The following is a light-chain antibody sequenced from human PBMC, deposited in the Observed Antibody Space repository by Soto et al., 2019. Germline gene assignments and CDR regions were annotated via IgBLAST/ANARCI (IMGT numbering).Light chain of an antibody. Sequence: EVEMTQSPATLFVSTGERATLSCRASQSISSHLAWYQQKLGHAPRLLIQRASTRATGIPARFSGSGSWTEFTLTIRSLQSEDFALYYCHQYENWPQTFGQGTKVDIK. V-gene: IGKV3-15*01. CDR2: RAS. CDR3: HQYENWPQT. CDR1: QSISSH. J-gene: IGKJ1*01.